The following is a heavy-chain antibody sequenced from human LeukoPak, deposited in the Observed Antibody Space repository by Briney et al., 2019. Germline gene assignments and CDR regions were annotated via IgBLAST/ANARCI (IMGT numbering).Heavy chain of an antibody. CDR1: GGSMSSGTYY. J-gene: IGHJ3*02. V-gene: IGHV4-61*02. CDR3: ARHVGDSSGPNDAFDI. Sequence: SQTLSLTCTVSGGSMSSGTYYWSWIRQPAGKGLEYSGRIFSSGNNNYNPSLKSRVTISIDKSKNQFSLKLSSVTAADTAVYYCARHVGDSSGPNDAFDIWGQGTMVTVSS. D-gene: IGHD3-22*01. CDR2: IFSSGNN.